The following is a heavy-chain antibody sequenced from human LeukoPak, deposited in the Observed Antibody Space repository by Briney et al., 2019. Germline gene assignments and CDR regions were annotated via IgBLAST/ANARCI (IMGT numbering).Heavy chain of an antibody. CDR2: IKQDGSEK. Sequence: GGSLRLSCVASGFTLSTYWMTWVRQAPGRGLEWVANIKQDGSEKYYVDSVKGRFTIPRDNAKNSLYLQMNGLRAKDTAVYYCTTFYTRLTDYWGQGTLVTVSS. D-gene: IGHD2/OR15-2a*01. V-gene: IGHV3-7*05. CDR3: TTFYTRLTDY. CDR1: GFTLSTYW. J-gene: IGHJ4*02.